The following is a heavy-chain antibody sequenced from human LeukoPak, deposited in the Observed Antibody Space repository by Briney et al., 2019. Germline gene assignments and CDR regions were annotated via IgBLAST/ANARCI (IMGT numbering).Heavy chain of an antibody. CDR1: GYSISSGYY. CDR3: ARQALSSGYAR. D-gene: IGHD3-22*01. V-gene: IGHV4-38-2*02. J-gene: IGHJ4*02. CDR2: IYHSGST. Sequence: SETLSLTCTVSGYSISSGYYWGWIRQPPGKGLEWIGSIYHSGSTYYNPSLKSRVTISVDTSKNQFSLKLSSVTAADTAVYYCARQALSSGYARWGQGTLVTVSS.